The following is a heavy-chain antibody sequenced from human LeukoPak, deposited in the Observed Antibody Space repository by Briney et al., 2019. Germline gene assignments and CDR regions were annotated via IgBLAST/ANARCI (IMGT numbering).Heavy chain of an antibody. J-gene: IGHJ4*02. CDR2: VHLSGRT. V-gene: IGHV4-4*02. CDR3: AREGGPYRPLDY. CDR1: GGSISSTNW. Sequence: PSGTLSLTCGVSGGSISSTNWWTWVRQPPGEGLEWIGEVHLSGRTNYNPSLESQVTMSVDMSDNHISLKLTSVTAADTAVYYCAREGGPYRPLDYSGQGTLVTVSS.